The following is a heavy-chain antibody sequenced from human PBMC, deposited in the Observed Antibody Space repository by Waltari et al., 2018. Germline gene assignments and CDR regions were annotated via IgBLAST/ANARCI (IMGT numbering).Heavy chain of an antibody. V-gene: IGHV3-74*01. CDR2: INSDGRDT. D-gene: IGHD6-13*01. Sequence: EEQLVESGGGLIQPGESLRVSCAVSGFTFSRYWMNWVRQAPGKGLVWVGRINSDGRDTSYADSVKGRFTISRDNAKNTVYLQMKSLRAEDTAVYYCARVARKTYSSPVPGRDYYYGMDVWGLGTTVTVSS. CDR1: GFTFSRYW. CDR3: ARVARKTYSSPVPGRDYYYGMDV. J-gene: IGHJ6*02.